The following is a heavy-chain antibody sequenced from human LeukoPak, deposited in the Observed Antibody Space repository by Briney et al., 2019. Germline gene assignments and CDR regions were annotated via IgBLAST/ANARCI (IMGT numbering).Heavy chain of an antibody. CDR3: ARGGNSWYADY. J-gene: IGHJ4*02. Sequence: SETLSLTCTVSGGSISSYYWSWIRQPAGKGLEWIGRIYTSGSTNYNPSLKSRVTMSVDTSNNQFSLKVSSVTAADTAAYYCARGGNSWYADYWGQGTLVTVSS. V-gene: IGHV4-4*07. CDR2: IYTSGST. D-gene: IGHD6-13*01. CDR1: GGSISSYY.